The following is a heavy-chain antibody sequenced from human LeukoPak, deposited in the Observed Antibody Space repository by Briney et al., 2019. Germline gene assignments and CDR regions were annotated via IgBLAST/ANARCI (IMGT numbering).Heavy chain of an antibody. V-gene: IGHV3-23*01. Sequence: PGGSLRLSCAASGFTFSSYAMSWVRQATGKGLEWVSAISGSGGSTYYADSVKGRFTISRDNSKNTLYLQMNSLRAEDTAVCYCAKRGSSSGDYWGQGTLVTVSS. CDR1: GFTFSSYA. CDR3: AKRGSSSGDY. J-gene: IGHJ4*02. CDR2: ISGSGGST. D-gene: IGHD3-16*01.